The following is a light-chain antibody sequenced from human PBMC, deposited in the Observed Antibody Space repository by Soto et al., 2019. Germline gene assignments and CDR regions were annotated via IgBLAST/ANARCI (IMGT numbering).Light chain of an antibody. Sequence: QSALTQPASVSRSPGQSITISGTGTNIDVGGNDYVSWYQQHPGKAPKLLISDVTSRPSGVSHRFSGSKSGNTASLTISGLQAEDQADYYCSSYTSSSTPVVFGGGTKVTVL. CDR2: DVT. CDR3: SSYTSSSTPVV. CDR1: NIDVGGNDY. V-gene: IGLV2-14*03. J-gene: IGLJ2*01.